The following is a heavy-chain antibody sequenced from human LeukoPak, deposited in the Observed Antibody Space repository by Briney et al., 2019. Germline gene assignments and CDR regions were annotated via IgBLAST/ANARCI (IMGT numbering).Heavy chain of an antibody. J-gene: IGHJ6*03. V-gene: IGHV1-8*01. CDR1: GYTFISFD. CDR2: MSPKSGNT. Sequence: ASVKVSCKASGYTFISFDIDWVRQATGQGLEWMGWMSPKSGNTDYAQKFQGRVTMTRNTSINTAYLKLSSLRSDDTAVYFCARGVGGLGNMDVWGEGTTVIVSS. CDR3: ARGVGGLGNMDV. D-gene: IGHD3-16*01.